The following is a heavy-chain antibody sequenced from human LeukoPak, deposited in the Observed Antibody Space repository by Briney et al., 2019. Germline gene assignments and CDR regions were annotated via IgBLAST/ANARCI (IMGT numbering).Heavy chain of an antibody. CDR2: IYYSGST. CDR3: ATSRYCSSTSCRFDY. J-gene: IGHJ4*02. Sequence: SETLSLTCTASGGSISSYYWSWIRQPPGKGLEWIGYIYYSGSTNYNPSLKSRVTISVDTSKNQFSLKLSSVTAADTAVYYCATSRYCSSTSCRFDYWGQGTLVTVSS. V-gene: IGHV4-59*08. D-gene: IGHD2-2*01. CDR1: GGSISSYY.